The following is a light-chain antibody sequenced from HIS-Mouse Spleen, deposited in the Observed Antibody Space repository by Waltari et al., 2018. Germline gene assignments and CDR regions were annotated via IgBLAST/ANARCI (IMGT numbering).Light chain of an antibody. CDR2: EDS. CDR3: YSTDSSGNHRV. J-gene: IGLJ2*01. Sequence: SYELTQPPSVSVSPGQTARITCSGDALPKKYAYWYQQKSGQAPVLVIYEDSKRPSVSPERVSGSSSGTMATLTISGAQVEDEADYYCYSTDSSGNHRVFGGGTKLTVL. CDR1: ALPKKY. V-gene: IGLV3-10*01.